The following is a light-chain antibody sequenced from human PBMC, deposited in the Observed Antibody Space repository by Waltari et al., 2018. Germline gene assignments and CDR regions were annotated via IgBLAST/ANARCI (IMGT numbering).Light chain of an antibody. Sequence: EIVLTQSPGTLSLSPGERATLPCRASQSVSNNYLAWYQQKLGQAPRLLIYGASSRATGISDRFSGSGSGTDFTLTISRLEPEDFAVYYCQQYGSSPLTFGGWTKVEIK. J-gene: IGKJ4*01. CDR2: GAS. V-gene: IGKV3-20*01. CDR3: QQYGSSPLT. CDR1: QSVSNNY.